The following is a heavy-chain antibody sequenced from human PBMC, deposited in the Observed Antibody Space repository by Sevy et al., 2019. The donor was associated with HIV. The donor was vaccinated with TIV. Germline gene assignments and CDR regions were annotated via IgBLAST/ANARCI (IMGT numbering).Heavy chain of an antibody. J-gene: IGHJ4*02. D-gene: IGHD3-10*01. CDR3: ARDKLPPVMVTMVRGALSYYFDY. V-gene: IGHV3-33*01. CDR2: IWYDGSNK. Sequence: GGSLRLSCAASGFTFSSYGMHWVRQTPDKGLEWVAVIWYDGSNKYYADSVKGRFTISRDNSKNTLNLQMNSLRAEDTAVYYCARDKLPPVMVTMVRGALSYYFDYWGQGTLVTVSS. CDR1: GFTFSSYG.